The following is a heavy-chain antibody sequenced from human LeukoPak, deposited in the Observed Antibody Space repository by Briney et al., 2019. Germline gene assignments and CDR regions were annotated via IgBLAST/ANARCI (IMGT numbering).Heavy chain of an antibody. CDR2: IYYSGST. J-gene: IGHJ5*02. CDR1: GGSISSYY. D-gene: IGHD6-13*01. V-gene: IGHV4-59*01. CDR3: ARDREGSSWYPFDP. Sequence: TSETLSLTCTVSGGSISSYYWSWIRQPPGKGLEWIGYIYYSGSTNYNPSLKSRVTISVDTSKNQFSLKLSSVTAADTAVYYCARDREGSSWYPFDPWGQGTLVTVSS.